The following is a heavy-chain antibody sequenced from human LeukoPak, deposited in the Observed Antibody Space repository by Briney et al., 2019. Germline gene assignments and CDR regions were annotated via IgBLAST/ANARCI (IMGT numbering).Heavy chain of an antibody. J-gene: IGHJ6*03. D-gene: IGHD3-3*01. CDR3: ARVPRIAILGNYYYYMDV. Sequence: PSETLSLTCTVSGGSISSYYWGWIRQPAGKGLEWIGRIYTSGNTNYNPSLKSRVTMSVDTSKNQFSLKLSSVTAADTAVYYCARVPRIAILGNYYYYMDVWGKGTTVTVSS. CDR2: IYTSGNT. V-gene: IGHV4-4*07. CDR1: GGSISSYY.